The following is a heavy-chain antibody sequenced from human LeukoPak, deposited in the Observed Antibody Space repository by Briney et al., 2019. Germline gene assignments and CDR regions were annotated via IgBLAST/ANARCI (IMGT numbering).Heavy chain of an antibody. Sequence: SETLSLTCTVSCGSISSYYSSWIRQPPGKGLEWIGYIYYSGSTNYNPSLKSRVTISVDTSKNQFSLKLSSVTAADTAVYYCARVLVAIQRGFDPWGQGTLVTVSS. V-gene: IGHV4-59*01. CDR1: CGSISSYY. D-gene: IGHD5-18*01. CDR2: IYYSGST. CDR3: ARVLVAIQRGFDP. J-gene: IGHJ5*02.